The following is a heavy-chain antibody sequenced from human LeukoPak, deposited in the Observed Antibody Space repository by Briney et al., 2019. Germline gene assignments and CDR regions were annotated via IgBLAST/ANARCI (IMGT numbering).Heavy chain of an antibody. J-gene: IGHJ4*02. CDR3: ARHAGGGFGTIDY. CDR1: GGSVSSGSYY. D-gene: IGHD3-10*01. Sequence: SETLSLTCTVSGGSVSSGSYYWSWIRQPPGKGLEWIGYIYYSGSTNYNPSLKSRVTISVDTSKNQFSLKLTSVTAADTAVYYCARHAGGGFGTIDYWGQGTLVTVSS. V-gene: IGHV4-61*01. CDR2: IYYSGST.